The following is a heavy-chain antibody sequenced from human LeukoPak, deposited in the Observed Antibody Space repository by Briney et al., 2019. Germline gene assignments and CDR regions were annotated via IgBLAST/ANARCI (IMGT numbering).Heavy chain of an antibody. Sequence: SETLSLTCTVSGGSLSSYYWSWIRQPPGKGLDWIGYIYNSGSTNYNPSLKSRVTISVDTSKNQFSLNLTSVTAADTAVYYCARRHYYGSGSPTDGMDVWGQGTTVTVSS. D-gene: IGHD3-10*01. J-gene: IGHJ6*02. CDR1: GGSLSSYY. CDR3: ARRHYYGSGSPTDGMDV. V-gene: IGHV4-59*08. CDR2: IYNSGST.